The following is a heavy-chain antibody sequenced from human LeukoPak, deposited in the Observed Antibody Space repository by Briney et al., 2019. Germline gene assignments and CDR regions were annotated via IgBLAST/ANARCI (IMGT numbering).Heavy chain of an antibody. CDR2: INPNSGGT. D-gene: IGHD5-12*01. Sequence: ASLKVSCKASGYTFTGYYMHWVRQAPRQGLEWMARINPNSGGTNYAQKFQGRVTMTRDTSISTAYMELSRLRSDDTAVYYCTRDRGYDYFFDYWGQGTLVTVSS. CDR3: TRDRGYDYFFDY. CDR1: GYTFTGYY. V-gene: IGHV1-2*06. J-gene: IGHJ4*02.